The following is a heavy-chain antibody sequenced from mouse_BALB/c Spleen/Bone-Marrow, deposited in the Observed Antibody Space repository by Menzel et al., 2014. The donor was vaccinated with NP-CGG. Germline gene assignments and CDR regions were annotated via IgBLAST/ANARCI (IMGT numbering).Heavy chain of an antibody. CDR2: IDPANGNT. D-gene: IGHD1-1*01. V-gene: IGHV14-3*02. CDR3: ARYGRRFYAMDY. Sequence: EVQLQQSGAELVKPGASVKLSCTASGFNIXDTYMHWVKQRPEQGLEWIGRIDPANGNTKYDPKFQGKATITADTSSNTAYLQLSSLTSEDTAVYYCARYGRRFYAMDYWGQGTSVPVSS. J-gene: IGHJ4*01. CDR1: GFNIXDTY.